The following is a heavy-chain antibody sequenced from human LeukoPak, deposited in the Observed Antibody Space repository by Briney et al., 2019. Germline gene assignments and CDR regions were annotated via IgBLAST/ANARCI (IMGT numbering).Heavy chain of an antibody. CDR1: GFTFRSYA. CDR3: ARSIVAITALDY. Sequence: GGSLRLSCAGSGFTFRSYAMHWVRQAPGKGLEWVAVISYDGSYKYFADSVNGRFTISRDNSKSALFLQMSTLRAEDTAVYYCARSIVAITALDYWGQGTLVTVSS. V-gene: IGHV3-30-3*01. J-gene: IGHJ4*02. CDR2: ISYDGSYK. D-gene: IGHD2-21*02.